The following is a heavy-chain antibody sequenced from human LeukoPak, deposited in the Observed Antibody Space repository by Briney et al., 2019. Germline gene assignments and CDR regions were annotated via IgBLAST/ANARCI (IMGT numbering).Heavy chain of an antibody. Sequence: SETLSLTCTVSIDFISSFYWSWIRQPPGKGLEWVGYIFYSGSTNYNPSLKSRVTISVDTSKNQLSLKLNSVAAADTAVYYCARSNWAEFDYWGQGTLVTVSS. CDR3: ARSNWAEFDY. V-gene: IGHV4-59*01. CDR2: IFYSGST. J-gene: IGHJ4*02. CDR1: IDFISSFY. D-gene: IGHD1-1*01.